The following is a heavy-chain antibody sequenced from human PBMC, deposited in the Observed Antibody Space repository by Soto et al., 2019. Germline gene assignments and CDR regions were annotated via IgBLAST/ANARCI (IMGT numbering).Heavy chain of an antibody. CDR1: GFTFSSSE. J-gene: IGHJ3*01. CDR3: ARRASR. Sequence: HPGGSLRLSCAVSGFTFSSSEMYWVRQAPGKGLEWISYIHPSGQPIFYADSVKGRFTIPRDNANNSLFLQMNSLRAEDTAVYYCARRASRWGQGTMVTVSS. V-gene: IGHV3-48*03. CDR2: IHPSGQPI. D-gene: IGHD1-26*01.